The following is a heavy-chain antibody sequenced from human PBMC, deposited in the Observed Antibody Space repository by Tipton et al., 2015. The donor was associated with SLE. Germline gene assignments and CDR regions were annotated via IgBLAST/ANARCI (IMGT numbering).Heavy chain of an antibody. CDR2: IYSSGSP. CDR3: ARPIVGVAAFHI. Sequence: TLSLTYAVYGGSISGFYWSWIRQPDGKGLEWIGRIYSSGSPNYNPSLKSRVTMSVDTSKNQFSLKLSSVTAADTAVYFCARPIVGVAAFHIWGPGTMVTVSS. J-gene: IGHJ3*02. CDR1: GGSISGFY. V-gene: IGHV4-59*10. D-gene: IGHD1-26*01.